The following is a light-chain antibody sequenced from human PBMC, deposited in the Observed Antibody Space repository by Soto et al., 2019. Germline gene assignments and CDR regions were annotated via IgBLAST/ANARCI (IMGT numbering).Light chain of an antibody. Sequence: QSALTQPASVSGSPGQSITISCTGTSSDVGAYNYVSWYQQHPGKVPKLMIYDVSNRPSGVSNRFSGSKSGNTASLTISGLXXXXXADXYCSSYTSSSTVVFGGGTKVTVL. V-gene: IGLV2-14*01. CDR1: SSDVGAYNY. J-gene: IGLJ2*01. CDR3: SSYTSSSTVV. CDR2: DVS.